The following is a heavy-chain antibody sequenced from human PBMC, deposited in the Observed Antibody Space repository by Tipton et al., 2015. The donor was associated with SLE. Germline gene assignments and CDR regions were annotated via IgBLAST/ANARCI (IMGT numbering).Heavy chain of an antibody. J-gene: IGHJ4*02. CDR3: ARLGSTTYLTLDGFYFDY. CDR1: GGSISSCY. CDR2: IHHSGST. D-gene: IGHD2/OR15-2a*01. V-gene: IGHV4-59*08. Sequence: TLSLTCTVSGGSISSCYWSWIRQPPGKGLEWIGYIHHSGSTSYSPSLRSRVTISVDTSKNRLSLKVNSVTAADTAVHFCARLGSTTYLTLDGFYFDYWGQGTRVTVSS.